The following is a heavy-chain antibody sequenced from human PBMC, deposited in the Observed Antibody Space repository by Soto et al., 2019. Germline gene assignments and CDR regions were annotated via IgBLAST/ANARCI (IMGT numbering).Heavy chain of an antibody. Sequence: SETLSLTCTVSGGSISSGGYYWSWIRQHPGKGMEWIGYIYYSGSTYYNPSLKSRVTISVDTSKNQFSLKLSSVTAADTAVYYCAKAGITMVRGVKLYDAYYYYGMDVWGQGTTVTVSS. CDR1: GGSISSGGYY. D-gene: IGHD3-10*01. V-gene: IGHV4-31*03. CDR2: IYYSGST. CDR3: AKAGITMVRGVKLYDAYYYYGMDV. J-gene: IGHJ6*02.